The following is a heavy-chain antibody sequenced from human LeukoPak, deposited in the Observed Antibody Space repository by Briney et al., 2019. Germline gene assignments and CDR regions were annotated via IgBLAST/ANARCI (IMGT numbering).Heavy chain of an antibody. CDR2: INHSGST. J-gene: IGHJ4*02. V-gene: IGHV4-34*01. CDR1: GGSFSGYY. CDR3: ARSRGLYYYDSSACSGY. Sequence: PSETLSLTCAVYGGSFSGYYWSWIRQPPGKGLEWIGEINHSGSTNYNPSLKSRVTISVDTSKNQFSLKLSSVTAADTAVYYCARSRGLYYYDSSACSGYWGQGTLVTVSS. D-gene: IGHD3-22*01.